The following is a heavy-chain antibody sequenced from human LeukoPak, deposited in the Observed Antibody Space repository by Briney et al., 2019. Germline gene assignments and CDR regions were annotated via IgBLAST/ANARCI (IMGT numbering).Heavy chain of an antibody. Sequence: SVKVSCKASGGTFSSYAISWVRQAPGQGLEWMGGIIPIFGTANYAQKFQGRVTITADESTSTAYMELSSLRSEDTAVYYCVRDGFGEGYNSRRFDPWGQGTLVTVST. V-gene: IGHV1-69*13. J-gene: IGHJ5*02. D-gene: IGHD5-24*01. CDR2: IIPIFGTA. CDR1: GGTFSSYA. CDR3: VRDGFGEGYNSRRFDP.